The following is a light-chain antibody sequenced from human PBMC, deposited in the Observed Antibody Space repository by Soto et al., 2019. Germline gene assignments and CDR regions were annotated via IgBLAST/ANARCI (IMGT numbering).Light chain of an antibody. V-gene: IGKV3-15*01. CDR2: GAS. J-gene: IGKJ4*01. CDR1: QSVSSN. CDR3: QQYNNWPLT. Sequence: EIVLTQSPATLSLSPGERATLSCRASQSVSSNLAWYQQKPGQAPRLIYGASTRATGIPARFSGSGSGTEFTLTISSLQSEDFAVYSCQQYNNWPLTFGGGTKVDIK.